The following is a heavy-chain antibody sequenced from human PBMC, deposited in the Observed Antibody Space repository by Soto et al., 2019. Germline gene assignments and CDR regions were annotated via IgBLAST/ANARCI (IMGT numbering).Heavy chain of an antibody. CDR3: ARAAYGDYYYYYYMDV. V-gene: IGHV5-51*01. J-gene: IGHJ6*03. CDR2: IYPGDSDT. CDR1: GYSFTSYW. Sequence: GESLKISCKGSGYSFTSYWIGWVRQMPGKGLEWMGIIYPGDSDTRYSPSFQGQVTISADKSISTAYLQWSSLRASDTAMYYCARAAYGDYYYYYYMDVWGKGTTVTVSS. D-gene: IGHD4-17*01.